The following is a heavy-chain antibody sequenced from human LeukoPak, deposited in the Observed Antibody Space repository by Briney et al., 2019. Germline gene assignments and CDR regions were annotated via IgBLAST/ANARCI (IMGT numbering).Heavy chain of an antibody. CDR2: ISWNSGSI. CDR1: GFTFDDYA. V-gene: IGHV3-9*01. CDR3: AKGELLPDY. D-gene: IGHD1-26*01. Sequence: GGSLRLSCAASGFTFDDYAMPWVRQTPGKGLEWDSGISWNSGSIGYADSVKGRFTISRDNAKNSLYLQMNSLRAEDTALYYCAKGELLPDYWGQGTLVTVSS. J-gene: IGHJ4*02.